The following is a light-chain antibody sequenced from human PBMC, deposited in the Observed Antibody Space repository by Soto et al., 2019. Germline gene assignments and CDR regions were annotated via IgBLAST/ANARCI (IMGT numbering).Light chain of an antibody. CDR2: LNSDGSH. CDR1: SGHSSYA. Sequence: QSVLTQSPSASASLGASVKLTCTLSSGHSSYAIAWHQQQPEKGPRYLMKLNSDGSHSKGDGIPDRFSGSSSGAERYLTITSLQSEDGADFYRHTLGTGIRVFGGGTMLTVL. V-gene: IGLV4-69*01. CDR3: HTLGTGIRV. J-gene: IGLJ3*02.